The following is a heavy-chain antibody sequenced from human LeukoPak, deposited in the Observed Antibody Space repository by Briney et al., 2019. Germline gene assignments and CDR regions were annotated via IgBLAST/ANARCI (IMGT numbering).Heavy chain of an antibody. Sequence: SETLSLTCTVSGGSICSYYWSWLRQPPGKGLEWIGYIYDSGSTNYNPSLKSRVTISVDTSKNQFSLKLSSVTAADTAVYYCAGRTRYYYYYGMDVWGQGTTVTVSS. CDR3: AGRTRYYYYYGMDV. J-gene: IGHJ6*02. CDR1: GGSICSYY. D-gene: IGHD1-14*01. V-gene: IGHV4-59*01. CDR2: IYDSGST.